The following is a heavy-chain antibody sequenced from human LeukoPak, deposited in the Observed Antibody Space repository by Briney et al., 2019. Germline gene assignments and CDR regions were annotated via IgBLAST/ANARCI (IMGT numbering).Heavy chain of an antibody. V-gene: IGHV1-2*02. CDR1: GYTFTGYY. CDR2: INPTSGDT. D-gene: IGHD7-27*01. CDR3: ARGDGDGPARRAFDI. Sequence: ASEKVSCKASGYTFTGYYIHWVRQAPGQGLEWVGWINPTSGDTNYVQKFQGRVTMTRDRSISTAYMELSGMTSDDTAVYYCARGDGDGPARRAFDIWGQGTRVTVSS. J-gene: IGHJ3*02.